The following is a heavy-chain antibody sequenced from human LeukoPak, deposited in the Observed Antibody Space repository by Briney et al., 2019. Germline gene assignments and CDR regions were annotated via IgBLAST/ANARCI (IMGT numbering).Heavy chain of an antibody. V-gene: IGHV4-39*01. CDR2: IYTSGTT. CDR1: GRSISSSSSY. D-gene: IGHD3-22*01. CDR3: ARGPYSYDSSGAFDI. Sequence: SETLSLTCSVSGRSISSSSSYWAWIRQSPGKGLEWIGSIYTSGTTHFNPSLESRITMSVDTSKNQFSLKLSSVTAADTAVYFCARGPYSYDSSGAFDIWGQGTMVTVSS. J-gene: IGHJ3*02.